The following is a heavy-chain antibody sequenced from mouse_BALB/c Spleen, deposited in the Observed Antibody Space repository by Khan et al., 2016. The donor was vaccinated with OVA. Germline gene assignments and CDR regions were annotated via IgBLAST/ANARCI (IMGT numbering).Heavy chain of an antibody. CDR1: GYTFTDYY. J-gene: IGHJ3*01. Sequence: QVQLKESGAELARPGASVKLSCKASGYTFTDYYINWVKQRTGQGLEWIGEISPGSGDTYYNERFKGKATLTADKSSSTAYMQLSSLTSEASAFYFGARRNYFGYTFAYWGQGTLVTVSA. CDR3: ARRNYFGYTFAY. V-gene: IGHV1-77*01. CDR2: ISPGSGDT. D-gene: IGHD1-2*01.